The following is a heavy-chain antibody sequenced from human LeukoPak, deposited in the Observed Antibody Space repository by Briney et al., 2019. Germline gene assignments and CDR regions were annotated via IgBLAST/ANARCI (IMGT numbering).Heavy chain of an antibody. V-gene: IGHV3-21*01. Sequence: GGSLRLSCAASGFTFSSYSMNWVRQAPGKGLECVSSISSSSSYIHYADSVKGRFTISRDNAKNSLYLQMNSLRAEDTAVYYCARAPYSYDTFDYWGQGTLVTVSS. J-gene: IGHJ4*02. CDR3: ARAPYSYDTFDY. CDR1: GFTFSSYS. CDR2: ISSSSSYI. D-gene: IGHD5-18*01.